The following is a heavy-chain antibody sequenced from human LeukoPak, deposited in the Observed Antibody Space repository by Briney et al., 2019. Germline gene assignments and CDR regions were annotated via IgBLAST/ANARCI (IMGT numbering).Heavy chain of an antibody. D-gene: IGHD5-24*01. CDR1: GDSISSYY. J-gene: IGHJ4*02. CDR3: ARVFRRDGYNFDY. Sequence: SETLSLTCTVPGDSISSYYWSWIRQPPGKGLEWIGYIYYSGSTNYNPSLKSRVTISVDTSKNQFSLKLSSVTAADTAVYYCARVFRRDGYNFDYWGQGTLVTVSS. CDR2: IYYSGST. V-gene: IGHV4-59*01.